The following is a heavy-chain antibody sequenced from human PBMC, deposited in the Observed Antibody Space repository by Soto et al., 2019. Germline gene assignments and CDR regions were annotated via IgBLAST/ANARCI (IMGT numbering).Heavy chain of an antibody. Sequence: ASVKVSCKASRYTFTGYYMHWVRQDPGQGLEWMGWINPNSGGTNYAQKFQGRVTMTRDMSISTAYMELSRLRSDDTAVYYCARDLRVYYSYCMDVWGQGTTVTVSS. CDR1: RYTFTGYY. V-gene: IGHV1-2*02. CDR2: INPNSGGT. J-gene: IGHJ6*02. CDR3: ARDLRVYYSYCMDV.